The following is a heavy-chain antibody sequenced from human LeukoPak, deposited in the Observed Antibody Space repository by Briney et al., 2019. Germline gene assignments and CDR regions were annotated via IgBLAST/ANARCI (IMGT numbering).Heavy chain of an antibody. CDR3: ARCGGDCDAFDI. J-gene: IGHJ3*02. CDR2: IYYSGST. D-gene: IGHD2-21*02. Sequence: SETLSLTCTVSGGSISSYYWSWIRQPPGKGLEWIGYIYYSGSTYYNPSLKSRVTISVDTSKNQFSLKLSSVTAADTAVYYCARCGGDCDAFDIWGQGTMVTVSS. V-gene: IGHV4-59*08. CDR1: GGSISSYY.